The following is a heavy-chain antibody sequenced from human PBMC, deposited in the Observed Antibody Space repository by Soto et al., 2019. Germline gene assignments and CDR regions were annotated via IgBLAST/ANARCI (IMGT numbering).Heavy chain of an antibody. D-gene: IGHD3-10*01. CDR1: GFIFSRYG. V-gene: IGHV3-30*18. Sequence: GGSLRLSCAASGFIFSRYGMHWVRQAPGKGLEWVAVISYDGSNKYYAESVKGRFIISRDKSENTLYLQMNSLRAEDTAVYYCAKDLGSGKPYYSYAMDVWGQGTTVTVSS. CDR2: ISYDGSNK. CDR3: AKDLGSGKPYYSYAMDV. J-gene: IGHJ6*02.